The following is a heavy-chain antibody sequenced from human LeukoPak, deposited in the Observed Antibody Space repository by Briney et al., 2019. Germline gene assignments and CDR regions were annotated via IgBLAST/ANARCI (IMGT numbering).Heavy chain of an antibody. CDR1: GYIFTSYW. D-gene: IGHD4-17*01. J-gene: IGHJ4*02. CDR2: IYPGDSDT. Sequence: RGESLKISCQGSGYIFTSYWIGWVRQLPGKGLEWMGIIYPGDSDTRYSPSFQGQVTISADKSISTAYLQWSSLKASDTAMYYCARHKYGDYAPGDYWGQGTLVTVSS. CDR3: ARHKYGDYAPGDY. V-gene: IGHV5-51*01.